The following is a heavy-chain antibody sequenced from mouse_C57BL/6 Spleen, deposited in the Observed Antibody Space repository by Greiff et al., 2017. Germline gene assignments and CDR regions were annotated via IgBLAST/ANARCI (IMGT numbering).Heavy chain of an antibody. V-gene: IGHV1-7*01. CDR2: INPSSGYT. CDR1: GYTFTSYW. J-gene: IGHJ4*01. D-gene: IGHD1-1*01. CDR3: ARDYGSRGYAMDY. Sequence: VQLQQSGAELAKPGASVKLSCKASGYTFTSYWMHWVKQRPRQGLEWIGYINPSSGYTKYNQKFKDKATLTADKSSSTAYMQLSSLTYEDSAVYYCARDYGSRGYAMDYWGQGTSVTVSS.